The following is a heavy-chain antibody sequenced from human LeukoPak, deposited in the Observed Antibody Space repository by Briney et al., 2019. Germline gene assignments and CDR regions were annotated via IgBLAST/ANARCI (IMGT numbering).Heavy chain of an antibody. V-gene: IGHV3-48*03. CDR1: GFTFSSYE. CDR2: MSSGGSTI. J-gene: IGHJ4*02. Sequence: GGSLRLSCAASGFTFSSYEMNWVRQAPGKGLEWVSYMSSGGSTIYYADSVKGRFTISRDNAKNSLYLQMNSLRAEDTAVYYCARGPRVYFDYWGQGTLVTVPS. CDR3: ARGPRVYFDY.